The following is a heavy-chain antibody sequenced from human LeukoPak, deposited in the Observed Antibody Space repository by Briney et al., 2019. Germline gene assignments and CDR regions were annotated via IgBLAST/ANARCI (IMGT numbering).Heavy chain of an antibody. Sequence: SVKVSCKASGGTFSSYAMSWVRQAPGQGLEWMGGIIPIFGTANYAQKFQGRVTITTDESTSTAYMELSSLRSEDTAVYYCARANMATISAFDIWGQGTMVTVSS. CDR2: IIPIFGTA. J-gene: IGHJ3*02. V-gene: IGHV1-69*05. CDR3: ARANMATISAFDI. CDR1: GGTFSSYA. D-gene: IGHD5-24*01.